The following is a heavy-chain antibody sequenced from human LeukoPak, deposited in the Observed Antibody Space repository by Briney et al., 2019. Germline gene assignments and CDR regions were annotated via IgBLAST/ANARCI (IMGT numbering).Heavy chain of an antibody. J-gene: IGHJ3*02. CDR3: ARVFPHYDILTGYYPRDAFDI. D-gene: IGHD3-9*01. Sequence: ASVKVSCKASGYTFTSYYMHWVRQAPGQGLEWMGIINPSGGSTSYAQKFQGRVTMTRDTSTSTAYMELRSLRSDDTAVYYCARVFPHYDILTGYYPRDAFDIWGQGTMVTVSS. CDR2: INPSGGST. CDR1: GYTFTSYY. V-gene: IGHV1-46*01.